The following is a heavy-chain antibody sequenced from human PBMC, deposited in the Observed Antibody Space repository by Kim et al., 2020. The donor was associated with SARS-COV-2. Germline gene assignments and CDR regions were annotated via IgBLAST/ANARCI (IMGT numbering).Heavy chain of an antibody. D-gene: IGHD1-26*01. CDR2: IYYSGST. CDR1: GGSISSYY. V-gene: IGHV4-59*01. J-gene: IGHJ3*02. CDR3: ARGRQRSYWGAFDI. Sequence: SETLSLTCTVSGGSISSYYWSWIRQPPGKGLEWIGYIYYSGSTNYNPSLKSRVTISVDTSKNQFSLKLSSVTAADTAVYYCARGRQRSYWGAFDIWGQGTMVTVSS.